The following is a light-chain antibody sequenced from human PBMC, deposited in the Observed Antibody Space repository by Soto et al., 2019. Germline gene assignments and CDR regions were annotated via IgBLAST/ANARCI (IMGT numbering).Light chain of an antibody. J-gene: IGKJ1*01. CDR2: GAS. CDR1: QSVSSIY. Sequence: EIVLTQSPGTLSLSPGERATLSCRASQSVSSIYLAWYQQKPGQAPRLLIYGASSRATGIPDRFSGSGSGTDFTLTISRLEPEGFAVYYCQQYGSSRTFGQGTKVEIK. V-gene: IGKV3-20*01. CDR3: QQYGSSRT.